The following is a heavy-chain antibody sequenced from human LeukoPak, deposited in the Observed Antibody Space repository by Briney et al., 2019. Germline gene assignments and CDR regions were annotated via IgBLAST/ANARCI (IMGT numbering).Heavy chain of an antibody. J-gene: IGHJ5*02. Sequence: SETLSLTCTVSGYTISSGHYWGWIRQPPGKGLEWIGSMYHSGSTYYNPPLKSRVTISEDTSKNQFSLKLRSVTAADTAVYYCARGPRFGELLWHWFDPWGQGTLVTVSS. D-gene: IGHD3-10*01. CDR1: GYTISSGHY. CDR3: ARGPRFGELLWHWFDP. CDR2: MYHSGST. V-gene: IGHV4-38-2*02.